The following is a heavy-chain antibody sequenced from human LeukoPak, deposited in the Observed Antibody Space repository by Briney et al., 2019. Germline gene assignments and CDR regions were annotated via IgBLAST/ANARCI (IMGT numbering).Heavy chain of an antibody. D-gene: IGHD3-3*01. V-gene: IGHV3-21*01. Sequence: PGGSLRLSCAASGFTFSSYSMNWVRQAPGKGLEWVSSISSSSSYIYYADSVKGRFTISRDNAKNSLYLQVNSLRAEDTAVYYCARDAYDPPHYYMDVWGKGTTVTVSS. CDR1: GFTFSSYS. J-gene: IGHJ6*03. CDR3: ARDAYDPPHYYMDV. CDR2: ISSSSSYI.